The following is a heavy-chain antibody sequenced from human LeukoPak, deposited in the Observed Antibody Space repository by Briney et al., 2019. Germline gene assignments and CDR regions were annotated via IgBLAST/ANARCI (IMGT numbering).Heavy chain of an antibody. V-gene: IGHV3-21*01. CDR3: ARDKRLKGYDSARNFDY. Sequence: GGSLRLSCAASGFTFSSYSMNWVRQAPGKGLEWVSSISSSSSYIYYADSVKGRFTISRDNAKNSLYLQMNSLRAEDTAVYYCARDKRLKGYDSARNFDYSGQGTLVTVSS. J-gene: IGHJ4*02. D-gene: IGHD3-22*01. CDR1: GFTFSSYS. CDR2: ISSSSSYI.